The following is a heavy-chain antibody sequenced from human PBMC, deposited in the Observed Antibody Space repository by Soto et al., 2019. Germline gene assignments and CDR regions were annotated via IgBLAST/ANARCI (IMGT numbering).Heavy chain of an antibody. CDR2: IKNDGGET. Sequence: PGGSLRLSCAASGFTFSYFWMSWVRRAPGKGLEWVANIKNDGGETYYVDSVKGRFTISRDNAKNSLYLQINSLRVEDTAVYYCARERSVADLAIIDYWGQGTLVTVSS. V-gene: IGHV3-7*01. J-gene: IGHJ4*02. CDR1: GFTFSYFW. D-gene: IGHD6-19*01. CDR3: ARERSVADLAIIDY.